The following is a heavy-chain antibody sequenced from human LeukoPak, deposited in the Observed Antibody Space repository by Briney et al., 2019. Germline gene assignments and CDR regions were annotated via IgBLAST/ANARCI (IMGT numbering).Heavy chain of an antibody. CDR2: INHSGST. D-gene: IGHD1-14*01. CDR1: GGSFSGYY. V-gene: IGHV4-34*01. CDR3: ARRNQPRLYYYYYYGMDV. Sequence: SETLSLTRAVYGGSFSGYYWSWLRQPPGKGLEWIGEINHSGSTNYNPSLKSRVTISVDTSKNQFSLKLSSATAADTAVYYCARRNQPRLYYYYYYGMDVWGQGTTVTVSS. J-gene: IGHJ6*02.